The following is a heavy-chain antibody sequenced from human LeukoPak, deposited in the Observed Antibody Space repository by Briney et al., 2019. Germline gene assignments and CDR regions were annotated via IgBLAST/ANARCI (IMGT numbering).Heavy chain of an antibody. J-gene: IGHJ4*02. D-gene: IGHD3-22*01. CDR1: GFTFTTYW. CDR2: INQDGTEK. CDR3: ARDSSGYYGYYFDY. V-gene: IGHV3-7*01. Sequence: GGPVSLFCAASGFTFTTYWMTWVRQAPGKGLEWVASINQDGTEKYYVDPVKGRFTISRDNAKNSLYLQMNSLRADDTAVYYCARDSSGYYGYYFDYWGQGTLVTVSS.